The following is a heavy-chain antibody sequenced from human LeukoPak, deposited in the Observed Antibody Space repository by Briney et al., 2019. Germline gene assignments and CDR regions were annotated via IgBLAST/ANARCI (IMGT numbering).Heavy chain of an antibody. V-gene: IGHV4-4*07. J-gene: IGHJ6*03. D-gene: IGHD6-13*01. Sequence: PSETLSLTCTVSGDSISSYYWNWLRQPAGKGLEWICRIYTSGTTNYNPSLKSRVTISVDRSKNQFSLTLSSVTAADTAMYYCARDGRYISSWYGNSYYYMDVWGKGTTVTVSS. CDR1: GDSISSYY. CDR3: ARDGRYISSWYGNSYYYMDV. CDR2: IYTSGTT.